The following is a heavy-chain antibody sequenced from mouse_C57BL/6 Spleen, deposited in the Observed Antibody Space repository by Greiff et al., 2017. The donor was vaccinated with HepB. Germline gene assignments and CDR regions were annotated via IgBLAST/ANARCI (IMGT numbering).Heavy chain of an antibody. D-gene: IGHD2-1*01. CDR2: ISSGGDYI. CDR3: TRVNYGNYYFDY. Sequence: EVKLMESGEGLVKPGGSLKLSCAASGFTFSSYAMSWVRQTPEKRLEWVAYISSGGDYIYYADTVKGRFTISRDNARNTLYLQMSSLKSEDTAMYYCTRVNYGNYYFDYWGQGTTLTVSS. V-gene: IGHV5-9-1*02. CDR1: GFTFSSYA. J-gene: IGHJ2*01.